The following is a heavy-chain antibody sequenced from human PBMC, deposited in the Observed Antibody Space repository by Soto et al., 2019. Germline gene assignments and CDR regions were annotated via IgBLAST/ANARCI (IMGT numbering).Heavy chain of an antibody. J-gene: IGHJ3*02. Sequence: QVQLQQWGAGLLKPSETLSLTCAVYGGSFSGYYWSWIRQPPGKGLEWIGEINHGGSTNYNPSLKSRVTIAVDTSKNQFSLKLSSVTAADTAVYYCARGLVATICAFDIWGQGTMVTVSS. CDR1: GGSFSGYY. V-gene: IGHV4-34*01. CDR2: INHGGST. CDR3: ARGLVATICAFDI. D-gene: IGHD5-12*01.